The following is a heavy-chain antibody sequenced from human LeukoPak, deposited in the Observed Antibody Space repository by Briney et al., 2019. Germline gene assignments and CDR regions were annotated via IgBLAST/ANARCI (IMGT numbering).Heavy chain of an antibody. CDR2: INAGNGNT. CDR1: GYTFTSYA. Sequence: GASVKVSCKASGYTFTSYAMHWVRQAPGQRLEWMGWINAGNGNTKYSQKFQGRVTITADESTSTAYMELSSLRSEDTAVYYCATEEDYGSGSYYTLDYWGQGTLVTVSS. D-gene: IGHD3-10*01. J-gene: IGHJ4*02. CDR3: ATEEDYGSGSYYTLDY. V-gene: IGHV1-3*01.